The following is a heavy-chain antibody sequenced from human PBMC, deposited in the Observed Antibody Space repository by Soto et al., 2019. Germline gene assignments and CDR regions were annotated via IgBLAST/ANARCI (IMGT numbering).Heavy chain of an antibody. Sequence: QVQLVESGGGVVQPGRSLRLSCAASGFTFSSYGMHWVRQAPGKGLEWVAVISYDGSNKYYADSVKGRFTISRDNSKNTLYLQMSSLRAEGTAVYYCAKDRAAGLDYWGQGTLVTVSS. D-gene: IGHD6-13*01. CDR2: ISYDGSNK. V-gene: IGHV3-30*18. CDR1: GFTFSSYG. J-gene: IGHJ4*02. CDR3: AKDRAAGLDY.